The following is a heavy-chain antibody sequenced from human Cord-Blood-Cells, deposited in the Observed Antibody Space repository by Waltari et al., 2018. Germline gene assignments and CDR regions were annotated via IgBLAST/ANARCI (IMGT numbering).Heavy chain of an antibody. CDR1: GYTFTSYA. V-gene: IGHV1-3*01. D-gene: IGHD6-19*01. CDR3: ARDLAERGGAFDI. Sequence: QVQLVQSGAEVKKPGASVKVSCKASGYTFTSYAMHWVRQAPEQRREWMGWINAGKGNTKCAQRFQGRVTITRDTSASTAYMERSSLRAEDTAVYYCARDLAERGGAFDIWGQGTMVTVSS. J-gene: IGHJ3*02. CDR2: INAGKGNT.